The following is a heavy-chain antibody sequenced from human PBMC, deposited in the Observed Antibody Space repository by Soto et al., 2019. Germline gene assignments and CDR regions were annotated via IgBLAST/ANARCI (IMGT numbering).Heavy chain of an antibody. J-gene: IGHJ6*02. Sequence: PGGSLRLSCAASGFTFSYYGMDWVRQAPGKGLEWVAVISYDERNKYYADSVKGRFTISRDNSKNTLYLQMNSLRAEDTAMYYCANTNYDFWGMDVWGQGTTVTVSS. D-gene: IGHD3-3*01. V-gene: IGHV3-30*18. CDR3: ANTNYDFWGMDV. CDR1: GFTFSYYG. CDR2: ISYDERNK.